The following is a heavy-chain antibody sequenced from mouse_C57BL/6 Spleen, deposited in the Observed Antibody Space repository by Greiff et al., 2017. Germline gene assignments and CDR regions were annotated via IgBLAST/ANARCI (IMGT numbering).Heavy chain of an antibody. CDR1: GYAFTNYL. CDR3: ARSYYDGFAY. D-gene: IGHD2-4*01. V-gene: IGHV1-54*01. Sequence: QVQLKQSGAELVRPGTSVQVSCKASGYAFTNYLIEWVKQRPGPGLEWIGVINPGSGGTNYNEKFKGKATMTADKSSSTAYMQLSSLTSEDSAVYFCARSYYDGFAYWGQGTLVTVSA. J-gene: IGHJ3*01. CDR2: INPGSGGT.